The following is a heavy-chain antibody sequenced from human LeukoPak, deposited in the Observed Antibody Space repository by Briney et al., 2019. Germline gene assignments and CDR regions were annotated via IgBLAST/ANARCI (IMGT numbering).Heavy chain of an antibody. D-gene: IGHD6-19*01. CDR2: ISAYNGNT. V-gene: IGHV1-18*01. J-gene: IGHJ5*02. CDR1: GYTFTSYD. CDR3: ARETAGYSSGWGKNWFDP. Sequence: ASVKVSCKASGYTFTSYDINWVRQATGQGLEWMGWISAYNGNTNYAQKLQGRVTMTTDTSTSTAYMELRSLRSDDTAVYYCARETAGYSSGWGKNWFDPWGQGTLVTVSS.